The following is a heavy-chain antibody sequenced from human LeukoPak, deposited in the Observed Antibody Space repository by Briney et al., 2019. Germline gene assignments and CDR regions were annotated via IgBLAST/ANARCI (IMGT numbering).Heavy chain of an antibody. J-gene: IGHJ4*02. V-gene: IGHV1-2*02. D-gene: IGHD6-13*01. CDR3: ARGQLHSTSWYDY. Sequence: ASVRVPCKTSGYTFTAYFMHWVRQAPGQGLEWMGWINPNTGATKYAQKFQGRVSMTRDTSITTAYMDLSRLTSDDTAIYYCARGQLHSTSWYDYWGQGTLVTVSS. CDR1: GYTFTAYF. CDR2: INPNTGAT.